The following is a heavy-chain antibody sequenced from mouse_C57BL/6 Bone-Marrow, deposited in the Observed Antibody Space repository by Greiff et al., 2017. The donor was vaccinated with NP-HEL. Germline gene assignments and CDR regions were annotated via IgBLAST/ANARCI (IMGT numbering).Heavy chain of an antibody. D-gene: IGHD1-1*01. CDR2: ISNLAYSI. J-gene: IGHJ1*03. V-gene: IGHV5-15*01. CDR3: ARRGYYYYGSSSHWYFDV. Sequence: EVQLVESGGGLVQPGGSLKLSCAASGFTFSDYGMAWVRQAPRKGPEWVAFISNLAYSIYYADTVTGRFTISRENAKNTLYLEMSSLRSEDTAMYYCARRGYYYYGSSSHWYFDVWGTGTTVTVSS. CDR1: GFTFSDYG.